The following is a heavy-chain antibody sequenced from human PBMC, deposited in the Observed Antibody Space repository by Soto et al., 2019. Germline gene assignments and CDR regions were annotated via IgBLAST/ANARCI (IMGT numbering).Heavy chain of an antibody. V-gene: IGHV3-11*01. D-gene: IGHD6-25*01. CDR3: ARLAWQREHDY. Sequence: QVQLVESGGGLVKPGGSLRLSCAASGFTFSDYYMTWIRQAPGKGLEWVSYISSSGSTIHYADSVKGRFTISRDSARNSLYLQMNSLRADDTAVFYCARLAWQREHDYWGQGTLVTVSS. CDR1: GFTFSDYY. J-gene: IGHJ4*02. CDR2: ISSSGSTI.